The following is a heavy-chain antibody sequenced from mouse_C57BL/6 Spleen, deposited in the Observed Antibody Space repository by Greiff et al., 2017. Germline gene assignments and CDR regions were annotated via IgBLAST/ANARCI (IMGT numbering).Heavy chain of an antibody. V-gene: IGHV1-82*01. CDR3: ARSKPFDY. D-gene: IGHD2-5*01. Sequence: VQVVESGPELVKPGASVKISCKASGYAFSSSWMNWVKQRPGKGLEWIGRIYPGDGDTNYNGKFKGKATLTADKSSSTAYMQLSSLTSEDSAVYFCARSKPFDYWGQGTTLTVSS. J-gene: IGHJ2*01. CDR1: GYAFSSSW. CDR2: IYPGDGDT.